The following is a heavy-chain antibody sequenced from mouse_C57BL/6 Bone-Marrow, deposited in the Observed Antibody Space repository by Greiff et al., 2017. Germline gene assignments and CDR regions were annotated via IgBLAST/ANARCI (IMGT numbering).Heavy chain of an antibody. CDR1: GYTFTSYW. J-gene: IGHJ2*01. CDR2: IHPKSGST. D-gene: IGHD1-2*01. CDR3: ARPITTRDYFDY. Sequence: QVQLQQPGAELVKPGASVKLSCKASGYTFTSYWMHWVKQRPGQGLEWIGMIHPKSGSTNYNEKFKSKATLTVDKSSSTAYMQLSSLTSEDSAVYYCARPITTRDYFDYWGQGTTLTVSS. V-gene: IGHV1-64*01.